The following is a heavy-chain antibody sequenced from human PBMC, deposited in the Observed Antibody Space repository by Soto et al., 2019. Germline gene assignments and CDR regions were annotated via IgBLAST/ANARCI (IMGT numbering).Heavy chain of an antibody. CDR2: IIPIFGTA. Sequence: QVQLVQSGAEVKKPGSSVKVSCKASGGTFSSYAISWVRQAPGQGLEWMGGIIPIFGTANYAQKFQGRVTITADXSXSXXYMALSSLRSEDTAVYYCAGPPELTRIYYYYGMDVWGQGTTVTVSS. CDR1: GGTFSSYA. V-gene: IGHV1-69*12. CDR3: AGPPELTRIYYYYGMDV. J-gene: IGHJ6*02. D-gene: IGHD1-7*01.